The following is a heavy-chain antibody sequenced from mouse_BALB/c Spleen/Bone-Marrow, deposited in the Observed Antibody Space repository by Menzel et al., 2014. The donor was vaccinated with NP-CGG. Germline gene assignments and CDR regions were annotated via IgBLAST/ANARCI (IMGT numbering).Heavy chain of an antibody. V-gene: IGHV1-7*01. CDR3: AREGYDPWFAY. J-gene: IGHJ3*01. CDR1: GYTFTSYW. Sequence: VQLQQSGAELAKPGASVKMSCKASGYTFTSYWMHWVKQRPGQGLEWIGYINPSTGYTEYNQKFKDKATLTADKSSSTAYMQLSSLTSEDSAAYYCAREGYDPWFAYWGQGTLVTASA. D-gene: IGHD2-14*01. CDR2: INPSTGYT.